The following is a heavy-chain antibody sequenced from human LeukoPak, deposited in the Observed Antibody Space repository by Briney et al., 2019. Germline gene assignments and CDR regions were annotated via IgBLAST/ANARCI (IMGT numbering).Heavy chain of an antibody. CDR3: ALFGYYDILTGSDAFDI. V-gene: IGHV1-46*01. CDR1: GGTFSSYA. D-gene: IGHD3-9*01. Sequence: GASVKVSCKASGGTFSSYAISWVRQAPGQGLEWMGIINPSGGSTSYAQKFQGRVTMTRDTSTSTVYMELSSLRSDDTAVYYCALFGYYDILTGSDAFDIWGQGTMVTVSS. CDR2: INPSGGST. J-gene: IGHJ3*02.